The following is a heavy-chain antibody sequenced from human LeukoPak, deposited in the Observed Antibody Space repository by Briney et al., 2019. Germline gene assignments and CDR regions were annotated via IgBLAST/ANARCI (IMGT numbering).Heavy chain of an antibody. J-gene: IGHJ6*03. CDR2: IIPIFGTA. CDR3: ARGTIFGVVTHYYYMDV. V-gene: IGHV1-69*13. D-gene: IGHD3-3*01. CDR1: GGTFSSYA. Sequence: SVKVSCKASGGTFSSYAISWVRQAPGQGLEWMGGIIPIFGTANYAQKFQGRVTITADESTSTAYMELSSLRSEDTAVYYCARGTIFGVVTHYYYMDVWGKGTTVTVSS.